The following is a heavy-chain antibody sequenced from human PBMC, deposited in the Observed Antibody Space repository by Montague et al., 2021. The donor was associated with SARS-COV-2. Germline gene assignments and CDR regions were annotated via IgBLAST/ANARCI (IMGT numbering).Heavy chain of an antibody. CDR1: GGSISSYY. D-gene: IGHD2-15*01. CDR2: IYYSGST. CDR3: ARALYCSDGSCYPNWFDP. V-gene: IGHV4-59*07. Sequence: SDTLSLTCTVSGGSISSYYWSWIRQPPGKGLEWIGYIYYSGSTNYNPSLKSRVTISVDTSKNQFSLKLSSVTAADTAVYYCARALYCSDGSCYPNWFDPWGQGTLVTVSS. J-gene: IGHJ5*02.